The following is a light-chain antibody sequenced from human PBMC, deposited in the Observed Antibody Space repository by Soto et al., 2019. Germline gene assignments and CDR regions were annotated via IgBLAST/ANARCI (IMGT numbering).Light chain of an antibody. J-gene: IGKJ5*01. CDR2: GAS. CDR1: QSVTSK. V-gene: IGKV3-20*01. CDR3: QQYGGSPIT. Sequence: EVVLTQSPGTLSLSPGDRAALSCGASQSVTSKLAWYQQKPGQAPRILIAGASNRATGIPDRVSGSGSGTDFTLTISRLEPDDFALYVCQQYGGSPITFGLGTRLEIK.